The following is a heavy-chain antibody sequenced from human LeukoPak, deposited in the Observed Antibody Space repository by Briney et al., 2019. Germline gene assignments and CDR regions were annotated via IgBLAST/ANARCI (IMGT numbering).Heavy chain of an antibody. D-gene: IGHD3-10*02. CDR2: ISSSGSTI. V-gene: IGHV3-48*03. CDR1: GFTFSSYA. Sequence: GGSLRLSCAASGFTFSSYAMNWVRQAPGKGLEWVSYISSSGSTIYHADSVKGRFTISRDNAKNSLYLQMNSLRAEDTAVYYCAELGITMIGGVWGKGTTVTISS. CDR3: AELGITMIGGV. J-gene: IGHJ6*04.